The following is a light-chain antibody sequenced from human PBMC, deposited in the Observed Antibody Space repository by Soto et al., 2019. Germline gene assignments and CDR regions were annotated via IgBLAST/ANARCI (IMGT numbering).Light chain of an antibody. J-gene: IGKJ1*01. Sequence: EIVMTQSPATLSVSPGERATLSCRASQNINSNLAWYQQKPGQAPRLLISGASTRATGIPARFSGSGSGTELTLTISSLQSEDFAVYYCQQYNSWPRATFGQGTKVDIK. CDR1: QNINSN. V-gene: IGKV3-15*01. CDR3: QQYNSWPRAT. CDR2: GAS.